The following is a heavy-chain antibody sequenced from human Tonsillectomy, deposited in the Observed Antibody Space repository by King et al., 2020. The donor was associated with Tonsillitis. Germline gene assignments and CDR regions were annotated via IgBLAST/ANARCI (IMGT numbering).Heavy chain of an antibody. V-gene: IGHV3-11*01. J-gene: IGHJ4*02. CDR3: ARGTYYYDNSGFYADY. CDR2: ISTSGNTK. CDR1: GFTFTDYY. Sequence: VQLVESGGGLVKPGGSLRLSCAASGFTFTDYYMSWIRQAPGKGLEWVSYISTSGNTKYYADSVKGRFTISRDNAKNSLYLQMNSLRAADTAVYYCARGTYYYDNSGFYADYWGQGTLVTVSS. D-gene: IGHD3-22*01.